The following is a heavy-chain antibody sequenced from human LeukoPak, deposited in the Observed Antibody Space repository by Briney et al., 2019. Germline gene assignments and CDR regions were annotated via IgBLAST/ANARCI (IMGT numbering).Heavy chain of an antibody. Sequence: GGSLRLSCAASGFTFSSYSMNWVRQAAGKGLEWVSYITGSSSTINYADSVKGRFTISRDKAKNSLYLQMNSLRAEDTAVYYCARRTALEQYFDYWGQGTLVTVSS. J-gene: IGHJ4*02. CDR1: GFTFSSYS. CDR3: ARRTALEQYFDY. V-gene: IGHV3-48*01. CDR2: ITGSSSTI. D-gene: IGHD1/OR15-1a*01.